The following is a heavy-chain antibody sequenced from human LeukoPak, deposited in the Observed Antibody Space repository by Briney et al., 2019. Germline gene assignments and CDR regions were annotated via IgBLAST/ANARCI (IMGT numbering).Heavy chain of an antibody. V-gene: IGHV4-59*08. CDR3: ASGGYCSGGSCYSNSRNYSDY. CDR1: GGSISSYY. CDR2: IYYSGST. J-gene: IGHJ4*02. D-gene: IGHD2-15*01. Sequence: SETLSLTCTVSGGSISSYYWSWIRQPPGKGLEWIGYIYYSGSTNYNPSLKSRVTISVDTSKNQFSLKLSSVTAADTAVYYCASGGYCSGGSCYSNSRNYSDYWGQGTLVTVSS.